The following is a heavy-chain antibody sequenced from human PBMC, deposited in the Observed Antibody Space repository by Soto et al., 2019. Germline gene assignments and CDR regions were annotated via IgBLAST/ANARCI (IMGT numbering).Heavy chain of an antibody. V-gene: IGHV3-23*01. Sequence: GGSLRLSCAASGFTFSSYAMSWVRQAPGKGLEWVSAISGSGGSTYYADSVKGRFTISRDNSKNTLYLQMNSLRAEDTAVYYCAKDPYDSSGYYYATGFGFAYWGQGTLVTVSS. CDR3: AKDPYDSSGYYYATGFGFAY. J-gene: IGHJ4*02. CDR1: GFTFSSYA. D-gene: IGHD3-22*01. CDR2: ISGSGGST.